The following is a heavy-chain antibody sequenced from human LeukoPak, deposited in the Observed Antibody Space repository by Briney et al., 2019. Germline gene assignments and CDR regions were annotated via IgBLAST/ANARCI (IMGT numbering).Heavy chain of an antibody. J-gene: IGHJ4*02. Sequence: ASVKVSCKASGYTFTSYYMHWVRQAPGQGLEWMGIINPSGGSTSYAQKFQGRVTMTRDTSTSTVYMELSSQRSEDTAVYYCARGGISMITFGGVIDWGQGTLVTVYS. CDR2: INPSGGST. V-gene: IGHV1-46*01. D-gene: IGHD3-16*02. CDR3: ARGGISMITFGGVID. CDR1: GYTFTSYY.